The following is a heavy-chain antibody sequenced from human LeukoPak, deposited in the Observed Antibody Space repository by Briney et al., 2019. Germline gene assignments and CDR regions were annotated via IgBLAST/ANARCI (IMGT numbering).Heavy chain of an antibody. D-gene: IGHD6-13*01. Sequence: GGSLRLSCAASGFTFDDYAMQWVRQAPGKGLEWVSLISGDGGSTYYADSVKGRFTISRDNSKNSLYLQMNSLRTEDTALYYCAKDLVYSSSWDSLFDYWGQGTLVTVSS. J-gene: IGHJ4*02. CDR1: GFTFDDYA. V-gene: IGHV3-43*02. CDR2: ISGDGGST. CDR3: AKDLVYSSSWDSLFDY.